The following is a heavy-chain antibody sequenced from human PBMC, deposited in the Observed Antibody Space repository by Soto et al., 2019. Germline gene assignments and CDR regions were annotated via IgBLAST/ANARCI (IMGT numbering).Heavy chain of an antibody. CDR2: IIPIFGTA. CDR1: GGTFSSYA. CDR3: ARPDSYSYNPDYYYSYGMDV. V-gene: IGHV1-69*13. J-gene: IGHJ6*02. Sequence: SVKVSCKASGGTFSSYAISWVRQAPGQGLEWMGGIIPIFGTANYAQKFQGRVTITADESTSTAYMELSSLRSEDTAVYYCARPDSYSYNPDYYYSYGMDVWAQGPRAT. D-gene: IGHD5-18*01.